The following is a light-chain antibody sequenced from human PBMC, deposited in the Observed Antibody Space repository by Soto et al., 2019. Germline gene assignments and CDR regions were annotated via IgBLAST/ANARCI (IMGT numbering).Light chain of an antibody. V-gene: IGLV1-51*01. CDR2: DNH. CDR3: GTWDSTLSAYV. J-gene: IGLJ1*01. Sequence: QSVLTQPPSVSAAPGQKVTISCSGSSSNIGNDYVSWYQQLPGTAPKLLIYDNHKRPSGIPDRFSGCKSGTSATLGITGLQTGDEADYYCGTWDSTLSAYVFGTRTKVTVL. CDR1: SSNIGNDY.